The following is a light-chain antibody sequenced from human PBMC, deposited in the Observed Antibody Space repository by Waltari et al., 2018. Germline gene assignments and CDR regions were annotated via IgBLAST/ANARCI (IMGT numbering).Light chain of an antibody. CDR2: DVS. Sequence: QSALTQPASVSGSPGQSITISCTGTSHDVGNYNYVSWYQQHPGKAPKLIIYDVSNRPSGVSNHFSGSKSGNTASLIISGLQTEDEADYYCISFTNNNSPYPFVFGTGTKVTV. CDR3: ISFTNNNSPYPFV. V-gene: IGLV2-14*03. CDR1: SHDVGNYNY. J-gene: IGLJ1*01.